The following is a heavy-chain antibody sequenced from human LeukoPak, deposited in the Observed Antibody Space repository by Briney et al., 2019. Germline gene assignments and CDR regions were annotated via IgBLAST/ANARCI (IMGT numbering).Heavy chain of an antibody. D-gene: IGHD6-19*01. J-gene: IGHJ3*02. CDR3: ARAGAVAELSDAFDI. CDR2: IYYSGST. Sequence: PSETLSLTCTVSGGSISSYYWSWIRQPPGKGLEWIGYIYYSGSTNYNPSLKSRVTISVDTSKDQFSLKLSSVTAADTAVYYYARAGAVAELSDAFDIWGQGTMVTVSS. CDR1: GGSISSYY. V-gene: IGHV4-59*01.